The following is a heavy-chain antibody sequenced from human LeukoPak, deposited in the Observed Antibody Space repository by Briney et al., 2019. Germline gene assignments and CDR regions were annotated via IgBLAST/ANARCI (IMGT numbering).Heavy chain of an antibody. CDR3: ARESYGSGSYLDY. CDR1: GFTFSNYG. CDR2: IWYDGTNE. V-gene: IGHV3-33*01. D-gene: IGHD3-10*01. J-gene: IGHJ4*02. Sequence: GRSLRLSCAASGFTFSNYGMHWVRQAPGKGLEWVALIWYDGTNEYYADSVKGRFTISRDNSKNTLYLQMNSLRAEDTAVYYCARESYGSGSYLDYWGQGTLSPSPQ.